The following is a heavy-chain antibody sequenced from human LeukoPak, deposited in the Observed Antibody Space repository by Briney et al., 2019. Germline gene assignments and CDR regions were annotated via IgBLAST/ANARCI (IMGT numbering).Heavy chain of an antibody. CDR3: ARVFPVGPSSSGGFDY. CDR1: GYTFTSYA. V-gene: IGHV1-3*01. Sequence: GAPVKVSCKASGYTFTSYAMHWVRQAPGQRLEWMGWINAGNGNTKYSQKFQGRVTITRDTSASTAYMELSSLRSEDTAVYYCARVFPVGPSSSGGFDYWGQGTLVTVSS. D-gene: IGHD6-6*01. CDR2: INAGNGNT. J-gene: IGHJ4*02.